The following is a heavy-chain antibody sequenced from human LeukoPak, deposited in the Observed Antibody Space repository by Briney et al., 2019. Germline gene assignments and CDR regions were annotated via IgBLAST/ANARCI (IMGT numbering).Heavy chain of an antibody. J-gene: IGHJ6*03. V-gene: IGHV4-59*11. CDR3: ARNKEMAATTTGNFYYYMDV. Sequence: SETLSLTCTVSGGSISSHYWSWIRQPPGKGLEWIGYIYYSGSTNYNPSLKSRTAMSVDTSKNQFSLKLSSVTAADTAVYYCARNKEMAATTTGNFYYYMDVWGKGTTVTVSS. D-gene: IGHD5-24*01. CDR2: IYYSGST. CDR1: GGSISSHY.